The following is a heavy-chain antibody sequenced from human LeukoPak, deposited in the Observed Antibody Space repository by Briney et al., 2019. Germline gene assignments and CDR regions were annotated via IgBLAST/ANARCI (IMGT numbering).Heavy chain of an antibody. CDR2: IFYRGST. CDR1: GGSISSYY. D-gene: IGHD3-10*01. CDR3: ARGGYYGSGSGDAFDI. Sequence: SETLSLTCTVSGGSISSYYWSWIRQPPGKRLEWIGYIFYRGSTNYNPSLKSRVAISEDTSKNQFSLNLSSVTAADTAVYYCARGGYYGSGSGDAFDIWGQGTMVTVSS. J-gene: IGHJ3*02. V-gene: IGHV4-59*01.